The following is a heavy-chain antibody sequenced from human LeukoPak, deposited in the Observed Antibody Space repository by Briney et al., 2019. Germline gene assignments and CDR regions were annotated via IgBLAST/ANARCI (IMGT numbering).Heavy chain of an antibody. V-gene: IGHV3-30*04. CDR3: ARSRLGLWLSVIDY. CDR2: TSHDESTK. Sequence: GRSLRLSCEASGFTFNIYSMYWIRQTPDKGLEGLAVTSHDESTKLYADSVKGRFTISRDNSKNTVYLLMNSLRLDDTGIYYCARSRLGLWLSVIDYWGQGSLVTVSA. J-gene: IGHJ4*02. CDR1: GFTFNIYS. D-gene: IGHD3-9*01.